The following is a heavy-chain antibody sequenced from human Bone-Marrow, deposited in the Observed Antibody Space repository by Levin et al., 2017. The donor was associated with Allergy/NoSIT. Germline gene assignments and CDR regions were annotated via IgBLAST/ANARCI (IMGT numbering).Heavy chain of an antibody. CDR3: AHTASNGWYWYFDL. Sequence: SGPTLVKPTQTLTLTCTFSGFSLTTSGVGVGWIRQPPGKALEWLALIYWDDEKRYRPSLQSRLTITKDTSKNQAVLTMTNVDHVDTGTYFCAHTASNGWYWYFDLWGRGTLVTVSS. CDR2: IYWDDEK. CDR1: GFSLTTSGVG. J-gene: IGHJ2*01. D-gene: IGHD6-19*01. V-gene: IGHV2-5*02.